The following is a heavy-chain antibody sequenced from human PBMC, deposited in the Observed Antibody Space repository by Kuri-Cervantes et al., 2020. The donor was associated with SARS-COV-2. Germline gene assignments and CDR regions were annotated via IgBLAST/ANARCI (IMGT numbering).Heavy chain of an antibody. V-gene: IGHV3-30*18. D-gene: IGHD2-2*01. Sequence: GGSLRLSCAASGFTFSSYGMHRVRQAPGKGLEWVAVISYDGSNKYYADSVKGRFTISRDNSKNTLYLQMNSLRAEDTAVYYCAKGLGYCSSTSCYEFDYWGQGTLVTVSS. CDR1: GFTFSSYG. J-gene: IGHJ4*02. CDR3: AKGLGYCSSTSCYEFDY. CDR2: ISYDGSNK.